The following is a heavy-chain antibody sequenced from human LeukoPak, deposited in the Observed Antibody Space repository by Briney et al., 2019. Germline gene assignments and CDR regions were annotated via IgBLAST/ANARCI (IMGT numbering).Heavy chain of an antibody. CDR1: GASISSYY. J-gene: IGHJ4*02. D-gene: IGHD5-24*01. V-gene: IGHV4-59*01. CDR3: ARGGRDGYNLWETDY. Sequence: SETLSLTCTVSGASISSYYWIWMRQPPGKGLEWIGYVYYSGSTDYNPSLKSRVTISMDTSKNQFSLRLSSVSAADTAIYYCARGGRDGYNLWETDYWGQGTLVTVSS. CDR2: VYYSGST.